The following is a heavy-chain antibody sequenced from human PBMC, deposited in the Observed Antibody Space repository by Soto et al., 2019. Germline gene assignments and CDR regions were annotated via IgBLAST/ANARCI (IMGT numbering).Heavy chain of an antibody. CDR3: ARDYSVSGSYAPWFDP. D-gene: IGHD3-10*01. J-gene: IGHJ5*02. V-gene: IGHV3-30*03. CDR1: GFTFSAYG. CDR2: ISYDANNK. Sequence: GGSLRLSCVASGFTFSAYGMHWVRQAPGKGLEWVAVISYDANNKKYADSVKGRFTISRDYSNNTVYLQMNSLRVDDTAVYYCARDYSVSGSYAPWFDPWGQGTLVTVSS.